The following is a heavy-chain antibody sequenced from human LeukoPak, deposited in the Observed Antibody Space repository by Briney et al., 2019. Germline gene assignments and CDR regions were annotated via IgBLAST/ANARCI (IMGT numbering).Heavy chain of an antibody. CDR3: ARSDY. J-gene: IGHJ4*02. V-gene: IGHV3-7*01. Sequence: PGGSLRLSCTASGFSFSSYWMNWVRQAPGKGLEWVANINPHGSEKNYVDSVKGRFTISRDRTKNSPFLQMNNLRAEDTAVYYCARSDYWGQGILVTVSS. CDR1: GFSFSSYW. CDR2: INPHGSEK.